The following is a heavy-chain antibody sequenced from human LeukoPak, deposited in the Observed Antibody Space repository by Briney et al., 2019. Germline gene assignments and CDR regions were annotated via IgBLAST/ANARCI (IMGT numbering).Heavy chain of an antibody. J-gene: IGHJ1*01. Sequence: SETLSLTCTVSGGSISSSSYYWGWIRQPPGKGLEWIGSIYYSGSTYYNPSLKSRVTISVDTSKNQFSLKLSSVTAADTAVYYCARKGSGYAEYFQHWGQGTLVTVSS. CDR3: ARKGSGYAEYFQH. CDR2: IYYSGST. V-gene: IGHV4-39*01. CDR1: GGSISSSSYY. D-gene: IGHD3-22*01.